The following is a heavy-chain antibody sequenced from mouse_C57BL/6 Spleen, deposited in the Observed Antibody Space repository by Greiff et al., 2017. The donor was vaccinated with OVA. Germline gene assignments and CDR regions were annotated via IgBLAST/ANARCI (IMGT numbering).Heavy chain of an antibody. CDR1: GYTFTSYG. V-gene: IGHV1-81*01. Sequence: QVQLQQSGAELARPGASVKLSCKASGYTFTSYGISWVKQRTGQGLEWIGEIYPRSGNTYYTEKFKGKATLTADKSSSTAYMELRSLTSEDAAVYFCARWVQHSSYAMDDWGQGTSVTVSS. CDR3: ARWVQHSSYAMDD. CDR2: IYPRSGNT. D-gene: IGHD2-14*01. J-gene: IGHJ4*01.